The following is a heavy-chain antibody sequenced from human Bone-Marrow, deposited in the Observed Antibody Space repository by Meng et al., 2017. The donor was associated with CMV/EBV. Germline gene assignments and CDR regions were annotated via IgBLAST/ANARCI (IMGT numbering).Heavy chain of an antibody. D-gene: IGHD6-13*01. CDR1: GSTLDYYA. CDR2: ISWNSGSI. CDR3: AKDIAAAGSSPDY. V-gene: IGHV3-9*01. Sequence: SLKISCAAAGSTLDYYAMYWVRQAPGKGLEWVSGISWNSGSIGYADSVKGRFTISRDNAKNSLYLQMNSLRAEDTALDYCAKDIAAAGSSPDYWGQGTLVTVYS. J-gene: IGHJ4*02.